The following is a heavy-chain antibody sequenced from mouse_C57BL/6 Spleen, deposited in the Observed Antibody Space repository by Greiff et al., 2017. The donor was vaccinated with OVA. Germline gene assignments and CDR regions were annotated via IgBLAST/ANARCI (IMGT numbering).Heavy chain of an antibody. J-gene: IGHJ2*01. CDR3: ARDDGGYYFDY. D-gene: IGHD2-3*01. CDR1: GYSFTSYY. CDR2: IYPGSGNT. Sequence: VQLQQSGPELVKPGASVKISCKASGYSFTSYYIHWVKQRPGQGLEWIGWIYPGSGNTKYNEKFKGKATLTADTSSSTAYMQLSSLTSEDSAVYYCARDDGGYYFDYWGQGTTLTVSS. V-gene: IGHV1-66*01.